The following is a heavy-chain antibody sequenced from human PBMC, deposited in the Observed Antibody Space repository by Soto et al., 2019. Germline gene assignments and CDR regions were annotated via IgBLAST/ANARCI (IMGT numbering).Heavy chain of an antibody. Sequence: QVQLVESGGGLVKPGGSLRLSCAASGFTFSDYYMSWIRQAPGKGLEWVSYISSSSSYTNYADSVKGRFTIFRDNAKNSLYLQMNSLRAEDTAVYYCARDTAQLGYCSGGSCYRSYYYYGMDVWGQGTTVTVSS. CDR1: GFTFSDYY. V-gene: IGHV3-11*06. D-gene: IGHD2-15*01. CDR2: ISSSSSYT. J-gene: IGHJ6*02. CDR3: ARDTAQLGYCSGGSCYRSYYYYGMDV.